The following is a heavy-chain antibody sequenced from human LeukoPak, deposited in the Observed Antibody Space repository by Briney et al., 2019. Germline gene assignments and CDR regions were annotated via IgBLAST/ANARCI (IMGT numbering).Heavy chain of an antibody. CDR3: AREQVLFYGSGSYGEVAFDI. CDR2: ISSSSSYI. V-gene: IGHV3-21*01. Sequence: GGSLRLSCAASGFTFSSYSMNWVRQAPGKGLEWVSSISSSSSYIYYADSVKGRFTISRDNAKNSLYLQMNSLRAEDTAVYYCAREQVLFYGSGSYGEVAFDIWGQGTMVTVSS. D-gene: IGHD3-10*01. J-gene: IGHJ3*02. CDR1: GFTFSSYS.